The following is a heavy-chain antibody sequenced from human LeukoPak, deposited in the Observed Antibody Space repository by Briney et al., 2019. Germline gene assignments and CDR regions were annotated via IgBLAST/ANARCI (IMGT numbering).Heavy chain of an antibody. D-gene: IGHD3-10*01. CDR3: ATGSGFDY. V-gene: IGHV3-30-3*01. J-gene: IGHJ4*02. CDR1: GFTFSSYA. CDR2: ISYDGSNK. Sequence: QPGRSLRLSCAASGFTFSSYAMHWVRQAPGKGLEWVAVISYDGSNKYYADSVKGRFTISRDNSKNTLYLQMNSLRAGDTAVYYCATGSGFDYWGQGTLVTVSS.